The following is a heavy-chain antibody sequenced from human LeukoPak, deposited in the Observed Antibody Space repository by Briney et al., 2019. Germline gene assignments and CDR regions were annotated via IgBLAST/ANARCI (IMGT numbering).Heavy chain of an antibody. D-gene: IGHD3-22*01. CDR3: ARGPHERSGYPDD. V-gene: IGHV4-39*01. CDR1: GGSISSSSYY. J-gene: IGHJ4*02. CDR2: IYYSGST. Sequence: SETLSLTCTASGGSISSSSYYWGWIRQPPGKGLEWIGSIYYSGSTYYNPSLKSRVTISVDTSKNQFSLKLSSVTAADTAVYYCARGPHERSGYPDDWGQGTLVTVSS.